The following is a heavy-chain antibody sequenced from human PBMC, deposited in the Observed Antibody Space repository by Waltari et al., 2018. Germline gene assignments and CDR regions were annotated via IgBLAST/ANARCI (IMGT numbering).Heavy chain of an antibody. V-gene: IGHV3-7*01. CDR1: GFTFSSYW. CDR3: AARRPGFDY. Sequence: EVQLVESGGGLVQPGGSLRLSCAASGFTFSSYWMSWVGQARGKGLEGVANIKQDGSEKYYVDSVKGRFTISRDNAKNSLYLQMNSLRAEDTAVYYCAARRPGFDYWGQGTLVTVSS. CDR2: IKQDGSEK. J-gene: IGHJ4*02.